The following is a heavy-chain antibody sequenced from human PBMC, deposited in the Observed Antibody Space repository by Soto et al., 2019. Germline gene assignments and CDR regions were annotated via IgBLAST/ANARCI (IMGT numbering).Heavy chain of an antibody. Sequence: PSETLSLTCTVSGASISRYYWSWIRQSPGKGLEWIGYLYNTGSTIYNPSLKSRVTISVDTSKNQFSLKMNSVTAADTAVYYCAREGHVEAMSPWYFDLWGRGTLVT. CDR3: AREGHVEAMSPWYFDL. CDR1: GASISRYY. V-gene: IGHV4-59*01. D-gene: IGHD2-15*01. CDR2: LYNTGST. J-gene: IGHJ2*01.